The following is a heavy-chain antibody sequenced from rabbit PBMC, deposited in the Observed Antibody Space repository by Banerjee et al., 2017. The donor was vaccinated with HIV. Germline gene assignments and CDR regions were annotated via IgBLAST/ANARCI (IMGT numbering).Heavy chain of an antibody. V-gene: IGHV1S45*01. J-gene: IGHJ4*01. D-gene: IGHD4-1*01. CDR3: ARDLAGVIGWNFGL. CDR1: GIDFSSYG. CDR2: MNTSSGNT. Sequence: QQQLVESGGGLVTLGGSLTLTCKASGIDFSSYGIAWVRQAPGKGLEWIAYMNTSSGNTVYASWAKGRFTISKTSSTTVTLQMTSLTAADTATYFCARDLAGVIGWNFGLWGPGTLVTVS.